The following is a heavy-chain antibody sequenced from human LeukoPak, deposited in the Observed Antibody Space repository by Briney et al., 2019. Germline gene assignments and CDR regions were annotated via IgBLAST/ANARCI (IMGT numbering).Heavy chain of an antibody. CDR1: GFTFSSYA. V-gene: IGHV3-23*01. J-gene: IGHJ4*02. CDR3: AKGGKWELLVYY. CDR2: ISGSGGST. D-gene: IGHD1-26*01. Sequence: GGSLRLSCAASGFTFSSYAMSWVRQAPGKGLEWVSAISGSGGSTYYADSVEGRFTISRDNSKNTLYLQMNSLRAEDTAVYYCAKGGKWELLVYYWGQGTLVTVSS.